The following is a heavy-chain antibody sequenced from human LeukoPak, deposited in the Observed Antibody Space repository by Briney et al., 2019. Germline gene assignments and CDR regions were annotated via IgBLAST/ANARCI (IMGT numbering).Heavy chain of an antibody. D-gene: IGHD4-11*01. CDR2: IIPIFGTA. J-gene: IGHJ4*02. CDR1: GGTFSSYA. Sequence: AASVKVSCKASGGTFSSYAISWVRQAPGQGLEWMGGIIPIFGTASYAQKFQGRVTITADESTSTAYMELSSPRSEDTAVYYCASCDCYSNYLFWYFDYWGQGTLVTVSS. CDR3: ASCDCYSNYLFWYFDY. V-gene: IGHV1-69*01.